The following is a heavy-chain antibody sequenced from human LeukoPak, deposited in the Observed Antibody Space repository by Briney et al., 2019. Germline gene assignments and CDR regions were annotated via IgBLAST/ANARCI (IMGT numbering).Heavy chain of an antibody. CDR1: GGSISGSSYY. CDR2: IYYSGST. CDR3: ARRGDTASDY. D-gene: IGHD5-18*01. Sequence: SETLSLTCTVSGGSISGSSYYWGWIRQPPGKGLEWIGSIYYSGSTYYDPSLKSRVTISVDTSKNQFSLKLSSVTAADTAVYYCARRGDTASDYWGQGTLVTVSS. J-gene: IGHJ4*02. V-gene: IGHV4-39*01.